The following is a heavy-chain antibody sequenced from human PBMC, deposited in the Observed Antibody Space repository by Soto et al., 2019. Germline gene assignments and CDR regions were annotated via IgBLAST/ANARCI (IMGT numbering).Heavy chain of an antibody. D-gene: IGHD2-2*01. V-gene: IGHV1-18*01. CDR2: ISAYNGNT. CDR1: GYTFTSYG. CDR3: AREGYCSSTSCSHYYYYYGMDV. Sequence: GASVKVSCKASGYTFTSYGISWVRQAPGQGLEWMGWISAYNGNTNYAQKLQGRVTMTTDTSTSTAYMELRSLRSDDTAVYHCAREGYCSSTSCSHYYYYYGMDVWGQGTTVTVSS. J-gene: IGHJ6*02.